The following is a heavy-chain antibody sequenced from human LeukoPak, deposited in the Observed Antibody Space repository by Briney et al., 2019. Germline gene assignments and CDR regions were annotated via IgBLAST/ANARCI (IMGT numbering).Heavy chain of an antibody. D-gene: IGHD6-13*01. V-gene: IGHV4-59*01. CDR2: IYYSGST. CDR1: GGSISSYY. CDR3: ARVLDSSSWYRNRFPEYYFDY. Sequence: SETLSLTCTVSGGSISSYYWSWIRQPPGKGLEWIGYIYYSGSTNYNPSLKSRVTISVDTSKNQFSLKLSSVTAADTAVYYCARVLDSSSWYRNRFPEYYFDYWGQGTLVTVSS. J-gene: IGHJ4*02.